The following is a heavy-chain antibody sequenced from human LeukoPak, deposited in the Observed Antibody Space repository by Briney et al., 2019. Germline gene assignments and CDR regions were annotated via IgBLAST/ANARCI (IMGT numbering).Heavy chain of an antibody. CDR1: GYTFTGYF. Sequence: ASAKVSCKASGYTFTGYFMHWVRQAPGQELEGIGWINPNIGATKYARKFQGRVTMTRDTSISTAYMELSRLRSDDTAVYYCARPNSVGPTVYFDYWGQGTLVTVSS. J-gene: IGHJ4*02. CDR2: INPNIGAT. CDR3: ARPNSVGPTVYFDY. V-gene: IGHV1-2*02. D-gene: IGHD1-26*01.